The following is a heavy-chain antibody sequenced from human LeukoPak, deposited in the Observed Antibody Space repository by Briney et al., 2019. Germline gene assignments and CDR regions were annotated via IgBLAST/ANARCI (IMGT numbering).Heavy chain of an antibody. V-gene: IGHV3-7*01. Sequence: GGSLRLSCAASGFTFSSYWMSWVRQAPGKRLEWVANIKQDGSEKYYVDSVKGRFTISRDNAKNSLYLQMNSLRAEDTAVYYCARVRRYCSSTSCYRGGYAFDIWGQGTMVTVSS. CDR3: ARVRRYCSSTSCYRGGYAFDI. CDR1: GFTFSSYW. CDR2: IKQDGSEK. D-gene: IGHD2-2*01. J-gene: IGHJ3*02.